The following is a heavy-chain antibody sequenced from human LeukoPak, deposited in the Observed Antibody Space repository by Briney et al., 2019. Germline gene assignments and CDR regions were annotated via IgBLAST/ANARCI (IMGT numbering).Heavy chain of an antibody. V-gene: IGHV3-74*01. D-gene: IGHD3-3*02. Sequence: PGVSLRLSCAASEFTFSTYWMQWVRQAPGEGLVWVSRINTDGSTTTYADSVKGRFTISRDNAKNTLYLQMNGLRAEDTAVYYCARGINNFDYWGQGILVTVSS. J-gene: IGHJ4*02. CDR3: ARGINNFDY. CDR1: EFTFSTYW. CDR2: INTDGSTT.